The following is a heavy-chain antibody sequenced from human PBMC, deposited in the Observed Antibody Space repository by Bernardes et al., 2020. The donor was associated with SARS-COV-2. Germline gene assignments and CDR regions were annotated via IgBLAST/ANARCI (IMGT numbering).Heavy chain of an antibody. D-gene: IGHD4-17*01. V-gene: IGHV4-4*07. J-gene: IGHJ6*02. Sequence: SETLSLTCTVSGGSISSYYWSWIRQPAGKGLEWIGRIYTSGSTNYNPSLKSRVTMSVDTSKNQFSLKLSSVTAADTAVYYCARDGVTVTVSYYYYGMDVWGQGTTVTVSS. CDR1: GGSISSYY. CDR2: IYTSGST. CDR3: ARDGVTVTVSYYYYGMDV.